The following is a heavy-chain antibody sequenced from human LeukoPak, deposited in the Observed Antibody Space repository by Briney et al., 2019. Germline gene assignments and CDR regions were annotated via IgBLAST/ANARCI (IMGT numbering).Heavy chain of an antibody. J-gene: IGHJ4*02. V-gene: IGHV4-34*01. CDR2: INHSGST. D-gene: IGHD3-9*01. CDR1: GGSFSGYY. CDR3: ARATTLRYFDWLSTHKYYFDY. Sequence: SETLSLTCAVYGGSFSGYYWSWIRQPPGKGLEWIGEINHSGSTNYNPSLKSRVTISVDTSKNQFSLKLSSVTAADTAVYYCARATTLRYFDWLSTHKYYFDYWGQGTLVTVSS.